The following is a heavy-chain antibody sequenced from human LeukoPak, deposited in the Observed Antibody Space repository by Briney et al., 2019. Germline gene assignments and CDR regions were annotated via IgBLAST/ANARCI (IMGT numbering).Heavy chain of an antibody. Sequence: ASVKVSCKASGYIFSSYYMHWVRQAPGQGLEWMGVINPSGGSTTYAQKFQGRVTMTRDMSTSTTYMELSSLRSEDTAVYYCARDFFVKYGSGSYYTPGVFDYWGQGTLVTVSS. V-gene: IGHV1-46*01. D-gene: IGHD3-10*01. CDR2: INPSGGST. CDR1: GYIFSSYY. J-gene: IGHJ4*02. CDR3: ARDFFVKYGSGSYYTPGVFDY.